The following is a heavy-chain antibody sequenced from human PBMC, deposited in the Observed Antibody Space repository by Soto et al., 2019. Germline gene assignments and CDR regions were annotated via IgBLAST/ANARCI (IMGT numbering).Heavy chain of an antibody. V-gene: IGHV4-34*01. CDR1: GGSFSGYY. CDR2: INHSGST. J-gene: IGHJ6*02. CDR3: ARGGYSGYEDYYYYGMDV. D-gene: IGHD5-12*01. Sequence: SETLSLTCAVYGGSFSGYYWSWIRQPPGKGLEWIGEINHSGSTNYNPSLKSRVTISVDTSKNQFSLKLSSVTAADTAVYYCARGGYSGYEDYYYYGMDVWGQGTTVTVS.